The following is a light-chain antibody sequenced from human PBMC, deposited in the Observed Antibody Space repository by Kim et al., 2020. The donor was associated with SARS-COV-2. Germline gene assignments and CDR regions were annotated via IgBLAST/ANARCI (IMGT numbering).Light chain of an antibody. CDR2: GAS. CDR1: QSISTY. CDR3: QHSYNTPRT. Sequence: DIQMTQSPSSLSASVGDRVTITCRASQSISTYLNWYQQKPGKAPNLLIYGASSLRSGVPSRFSGSGSGTDFTLTISSLQPEDFATYFCQHSYNTPRTFGQGTKVDIK. J-gene: IGKJ1*01. V-gene: IGKV1-39*01.